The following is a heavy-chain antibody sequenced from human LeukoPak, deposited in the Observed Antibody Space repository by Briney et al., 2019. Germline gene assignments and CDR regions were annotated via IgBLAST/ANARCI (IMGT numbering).Heavy chain of an antibody. D-gene: IGHD5-24*01. V-gene: IGHV3-23*01. CDR2: ISGSGGST. J-gene: IGHJ3*02. CDR3: ARDYKGPPDAFDI. Sequence: GGSLRLSCAASGFTFSSYAMSWVRQAPGKGLEWVSAISGSGGSTYYADSVKGRFTISRDNSKNTLYLQMNSLRAEDTAVYYCARDYKGPPDAFDIWGQGTMVTVSS. CDR1: GFTFSSYA.